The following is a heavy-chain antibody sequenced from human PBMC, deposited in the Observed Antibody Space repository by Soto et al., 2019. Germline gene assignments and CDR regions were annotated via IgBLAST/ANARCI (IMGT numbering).Heavy chain of an antibody. CDR2: ISAYNGNT. V-gene: IGHV1-18*01. J-gene: IGHJ4*02. Sequence: ASVEVSCKXSGYTFTSYGISWVRQAPGQGLEWMGWISAYNGNTNYAQKLQGRVTMTTDTSTSTAYMELRSLRSDDTAVYYCASSRSGGSGSYYKYWGQGTLVTVSS. CDR1: GYTFTSYG. CDR3: ASSRSGGSGSYYKY. D-gene: IGHD3-10*01.